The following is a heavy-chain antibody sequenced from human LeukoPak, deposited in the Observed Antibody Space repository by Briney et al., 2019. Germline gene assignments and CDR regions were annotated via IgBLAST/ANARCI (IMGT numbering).Heavy chain of an antibody. CDR3: ARPIKFDCSGGSCYGVPADAFDI. CDR2: IYYSGST. V-gene: IGHV4-39*01. CDR1: GGSISSSSYY. J-gene: IGHJ3*02. Sequence: SETLSLTCTVSGGSISSSSYYWGRIRQPPGKGLYWIGSIYYSGSTYYNPSLKSRVTISVDTSKNQFSLKLSSVPAADTAVYYCARPIKFDCSGGSCYGVPADAFDIWGQGTMVTVSS. D-gene: IGHD2-15*01.